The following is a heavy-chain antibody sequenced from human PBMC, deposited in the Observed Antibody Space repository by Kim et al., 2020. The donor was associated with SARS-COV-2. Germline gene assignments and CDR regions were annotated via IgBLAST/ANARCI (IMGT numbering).Heavy chain of an antibody. Sequence: LSLTCAASGFTFSSYAMSWVRQAPGKGLEWVSVIYSGGSSTYYADSVKGRFTISRDNSKNTLYLQMNSLRAEDTAVYYCAKALGDYGDFLFDYWGQG. CDR2: IYSGGSST. CDR3: AKALGDYGDFLFDY. D-gene: IGHD4-17*01. CDR1: GFTFSSYA. J-gene: IGHJ4*02. V-gene: IGHV3-23*03.